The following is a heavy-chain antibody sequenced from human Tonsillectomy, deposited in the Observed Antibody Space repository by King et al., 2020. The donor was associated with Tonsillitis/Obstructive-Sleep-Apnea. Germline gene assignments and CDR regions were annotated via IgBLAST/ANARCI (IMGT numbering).Heavy chain of an antibody. CDR1: GGTFTSFA. CDR3: ASDYYDGSGYYYKYFQH. J-gene: IGHJ1*01. Sequence: VQLVESGAEVKKPGSSVKVSCTASGGTFTSFAISWVRQAPGHGLEWMGGIIPIFGTAKYAQKSQGRVTITADESTSTAYMELSSLRSEDTAVYYCASDYYDGSGYYYKYFQHWGQGTLVTVSS. CDR2: IIPIFGTA. V-gene: IGHV1-69*01. D-gene: IGHD3-22*01.